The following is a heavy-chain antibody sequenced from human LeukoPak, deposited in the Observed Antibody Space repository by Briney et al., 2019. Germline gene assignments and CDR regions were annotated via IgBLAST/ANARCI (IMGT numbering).Heavy chain of an antibody. Sequence: SETLSLTCAVYGGSFSGYYWSWIRQPPGKGLEWIGEVNHSGSTNYNPSLKSRVTISVDTSKNQFSLKLSSVTAADTAVHYCARGPFIVVVPAARAGYYYYGMDVWGQGTTVTVSS. D-gene: IGHD2-2*01. V-gene: IGHV4-34*01. J-gene: IGHJ6*02. CDR1: GGSFSGYY. CDR3: ARGPFIVVVPAARAGYYYYGMDV. CDR2: VNHSGST.